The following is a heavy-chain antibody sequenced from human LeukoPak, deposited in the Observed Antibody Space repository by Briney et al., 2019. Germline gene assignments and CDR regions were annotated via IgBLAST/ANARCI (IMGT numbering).Heavy chain of an antibody. V-gene: IGHV4-30-4*01. J-gene: IGHJ3*02. D-gene: IGHD2-15*01. CDR2: IYDSGST. CDR1: GASIRSGDYY. CDR3: ARVCRGGSCYGFFDI. Sequence: SQTLSLTCTVSGASIRSGDYYWSWIRQPPGKGLEWIGYIYDSGSTYYNPSLKSRITISVDTSENRFSLKLSSVTATDTAGYYCARVCRGGSCYGFFDIGGQGKLAPVS.